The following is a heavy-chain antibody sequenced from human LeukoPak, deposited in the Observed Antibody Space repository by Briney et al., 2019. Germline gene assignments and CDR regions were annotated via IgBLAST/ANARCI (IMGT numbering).Heavy chain of an antibody. CDR1: AYTFTSYA. CDR2: INTNTGNP. Sequence: GASVKVSCKASAYTFTSYAMNWVRQAPGQGLEWMGWINTNTGNPTYAQGFTGRFVFSLDTSVSTAYLQISSLKAEDTAVYYCATGGNTAGKWFDPWGQGTLVTVSS. D-gene: IGHD2/OR15-2a*01. V-gene: IGHV7-4-1*02. J-gene: IGHJ5*02. CDR3: ATGGNTAGKWFDP.